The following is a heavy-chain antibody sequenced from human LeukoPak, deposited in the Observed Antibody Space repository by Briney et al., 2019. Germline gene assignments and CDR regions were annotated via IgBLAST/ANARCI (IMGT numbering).Heavy chain of an antibody. J-gene: IGHJ3*01. V-gene: IGHV3-7*03. Sequence: PGGSLRLSCAASGFTFNGYWMTWVRQAPGKGLEWVAIIKSDGSEEHYVDSVKGRFTVSRVNAKNSLFLQLNSLRAEDTAVYYCARESSWTFDVWGQGTMVTVSS. D-gene: IGHD3-3*01. CDR1: GFTFNGYW. CDR3: ARESSWTFDV. CDR2: IKSDGSEE.